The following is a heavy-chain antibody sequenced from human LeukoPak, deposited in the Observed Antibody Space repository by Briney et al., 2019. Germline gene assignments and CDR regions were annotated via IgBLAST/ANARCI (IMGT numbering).Heavy chain of an antibody. J-gene: IGHJ4*02. D-gene: IGHD3-3*01. Sequence: PSETLSLTCAVYGGSFSGYYWSWIRQPPGKGLEWIGEINHSGSTNYNPSLKSRVTISVDTSKNQFSLKLSSVTAADTAVYYCARGRLRSAYFDYWGQGTLVTVSS. CDR3: ARGRLRSAYFDY. CDR2: INHSGST. V-gene: IGHV4-34*01. CDR1: GGSFSGYY.